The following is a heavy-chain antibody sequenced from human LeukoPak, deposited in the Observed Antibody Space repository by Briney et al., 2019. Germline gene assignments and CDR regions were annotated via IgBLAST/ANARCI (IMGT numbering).Heavy chain of an antibody. D-gene: IGHD3-3*01. J-gene: IGHJ5*02. V-gene: IGHV3-74*01. Sequence: GGSLRLSCAASGFTFSSYWMHWVRQAPGKGLVWVSRINSDGSSTSYADSVKGRFTISRDNAKNTLYLQMSSLRAEDTAVYYCARADYDFWSGSSGWFDPWGQGTLVTVSS. CDR3: ARADYDFWSGSSGWFDP. CDR2: INSDGSST. CDR1: GFTFSSYW.